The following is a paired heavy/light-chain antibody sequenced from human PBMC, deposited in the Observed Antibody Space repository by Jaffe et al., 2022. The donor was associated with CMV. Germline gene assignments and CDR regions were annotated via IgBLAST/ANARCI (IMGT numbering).Light chain of an antibody. Sequence: DIVMTQSPLSLPVTPGEPASISCRSSQSLLHSNGYNYLDWYLQKPGKSPQLLIYLGSNRASGVPDRFSGSGSGTDFTLKISRVEAEDVGVYYCMQALQTPKTFGQGTKVEIK. V-gene: IGKV2-28*01. CDR2: LGS. CDR3: MQALQTPKT. J-gene: IGKJ1*01. CDR1: QSLLHSNGYNY.
Heavy chain of an antibody. Sequence: QVQLQQWGAGLLKPSETLSLTCAVYGGSFSGYYWSWIRQPPGKGLEWIGEINHSGSTNYNPSLKSRVTISVDTSKNQFSLKLSSVTAADTAVYYCARENPAPIDTKAYCGGDCYSYYYMDVWGKGTTVTVSS. J-gene: IGHJ6*03. V-gene: IGHV4-34*01. CDR2: INHSGST. CDR1: GGSFSGYY. CDR3: ARENPAPIDTKAYCGGDCYSYYYMDV. D-gene: IGHD2-21*02.